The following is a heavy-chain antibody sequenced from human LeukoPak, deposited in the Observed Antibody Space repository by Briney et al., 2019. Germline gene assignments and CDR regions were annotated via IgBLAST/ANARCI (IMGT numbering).Heavy chain of an antibody. J-gene: IGHJ4*02. CDR3: AREGSQLLDY. Sequence: PGGSLRLSCAASGFTLDDYDMSWVRQAPGKGLEWVSSISSSSSYIYYADSVKGRFTISRDNAKNSLYLQMNSLRAEDTAVYYCAREGSQLLDYWGQGTLVTVSS. D-gene: IGHD5-18*01. CDR2: ISSSSSYI. V-gene: IGHV3-21*01. CDR1: GFTLDDYD.